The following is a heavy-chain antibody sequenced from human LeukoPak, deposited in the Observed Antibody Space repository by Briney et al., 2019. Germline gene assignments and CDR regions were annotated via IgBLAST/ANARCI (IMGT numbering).Heavy chain of an antibody. D-gene: IGHD3-9*01. Sequence: GGSLRLSCAVYEFNVDSIHMGWVRQAPGKGLDWVSLVYSGGDTFYSDSVKGRFVFSRDTSKNTLSLHMNSLSAEGSGLYYCARLLKRGVAFDLWGQGTMVTVSS. CDR3: ARLLKRGVAFDL. V-gene: IGHV3-66*04. CDR1: EFNVDSIH. CDR2: VYSGGDT. J-gene: IGHJ3*01.